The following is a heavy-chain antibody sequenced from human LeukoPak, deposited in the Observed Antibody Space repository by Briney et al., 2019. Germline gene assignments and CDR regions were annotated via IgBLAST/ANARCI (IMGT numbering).Heavy chain of an antibody. V-gene: IGHV1-18*01. CDR1: GYTFTSYG. J-gene: IGHJ5*02. Sequence: GASVKVSCKASGYTFTSYGISWVRQAPGQGLEWMGWISAYNGNTNYAQKLQGRVTMTTDTSTSTAYMELGSLRSDDTAVYYCARVGCSSTSCYEVVGRWFDPWGQGTLVTVSS. D-gene: IGHD2-2*01. CDR2: ISAYNGNT. CDR3: ARVGCSSTSCYEVVGRWFDP.